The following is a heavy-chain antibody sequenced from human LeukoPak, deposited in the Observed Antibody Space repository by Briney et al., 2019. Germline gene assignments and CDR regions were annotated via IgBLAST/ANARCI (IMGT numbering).Heavy chain of an antibody. CDR2: FDPEDGET. J-gene: IGHJ6*02. Sequence: ASVKVSCKVSGYTLTELSMHWVRQAPGKGLEWMGGFDPEDGETIYAQKFQGRVTITRDTSASTAYMELSSLRSEDTAVYYCARTRYLAPYYYYYGMDVWGQGTTVTVSS. CDR1: GYTLTELS. D-gene: IGHD3-16*02. V-gene: IGHV1-24*01. CDR3: ARTRYLAPYYYYYGMDV.